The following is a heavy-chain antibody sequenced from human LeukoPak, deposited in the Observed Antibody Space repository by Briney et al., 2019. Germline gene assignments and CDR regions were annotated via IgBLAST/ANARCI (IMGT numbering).Heavy chain of an antibody. V-gene: IGHV1-18*01. CDR3: ARGRGDFWSGYYREPFDY. CDR1: GYTFTSYG. J-gene: IGHJ4*02. D-gene: IGHD3-3*01. CDR2: ISAYNGNT. Sequence: GASVKVSCKASGYTFTSYGISWVRQAPGQGLEWMGWISAYNGNTNYAQKLQGRVTMTTDTSTSTAYMELRSLRSDDTAVYYCARGRGDFWSGYYREPFDYWGQGTLVTVSS.